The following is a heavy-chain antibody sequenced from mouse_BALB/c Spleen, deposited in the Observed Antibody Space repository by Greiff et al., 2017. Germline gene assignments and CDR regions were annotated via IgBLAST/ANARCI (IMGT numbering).Heavy chain of an antibody. CDR1: GFSLTSYG. J-gene: IGHJ2*01. V-gene: IGHV2-9*02. CDR3: ARGEFPYYYGSSSHYFDY. Sequence: VKLMESGPGLVAPSQSLSITCTVSGFSLTSYGVHWVRQPPGKGLEWLGVIWAGGSTNYNSALMSRLSISKDNSKSQVFLKMNSLQTDDTAMYYCARGEFPYYYGSSSHYFDYWGQGTTLTVSS. D-gene: IGHD1-1*01. CDR2: IWAGGST.